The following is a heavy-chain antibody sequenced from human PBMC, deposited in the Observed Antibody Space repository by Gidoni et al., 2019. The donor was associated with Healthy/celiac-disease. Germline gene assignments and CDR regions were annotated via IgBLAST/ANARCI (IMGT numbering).Heavy chain of an antibody. Sequence: EVQLVESGGGLVQPGMSLRLSCASSGFTFADYAMHWGRQAPGKGLEWVSGISWNSGSIGYADSVKGRFTISRDNAKNSLYLQMNSLRAEDTALYYCAKDRGYSSGWPLFDYWGQGTLVTVSS. V-gene: IGHV3-9*01. CDR1: GFTFADYA. CDR2: ISWNSGSI. D-gene: IGHD6-19*01. J-gene: IGHJ4*02. CDR3: AKDRGYSSGWPLFDY.